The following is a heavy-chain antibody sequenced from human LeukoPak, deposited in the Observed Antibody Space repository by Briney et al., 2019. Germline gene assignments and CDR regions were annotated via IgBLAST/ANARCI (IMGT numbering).Heavy chain of an antibody. CDR1: GFTFGDYA. J-gene: IGHJ4*02. CDR3: ARDRGMVRGAGLGY. Sequence: GGSLRLSCTASGFTFGDYAMSWFRQAPGKGLEWVSTIGGSGGSTYYADSVKGRFTISRDNSKNTLYLQMNSLRAEDTAVYYCARDRGMVRGAGLGYWGQGTLVTVSS. V-gene: IGHV3-23*01. CDR2: IGGSGGST. D-gene: IGHD3-10*01.